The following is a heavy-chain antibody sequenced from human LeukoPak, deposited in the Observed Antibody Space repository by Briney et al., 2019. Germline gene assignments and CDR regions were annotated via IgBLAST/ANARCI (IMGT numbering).Heavy chain of an antibody. V-gene: IGHV3-48*03. J-gene: IGHJ4*02. CDR3: ARCGDGLPCDFDY. D-gene: IGHD3-10*01. CDR2: ISSSGSTI. Sequence: GGSLRLSCAASGLTFSSYEMNWVRQSPGKGLEWVSYISSSGSTIYYADSVKGRFTISRENAKDRLYLQMNSLRAEDTAVYYCARCGDGLPCDFDYWGQGTLVTVSS. CDR1: GLTFSSYE.